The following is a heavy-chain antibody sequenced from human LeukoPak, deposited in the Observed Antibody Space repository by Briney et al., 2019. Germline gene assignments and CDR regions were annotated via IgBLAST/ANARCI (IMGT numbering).Heavy chain of an antibody. CDR1: GFAFSSYS. J-gene: IGHJ4*02. Sequence: QPGGSLRLSCAASGFAFSSYSMNWVRQAPGKGLEWVSYITTSSSAIYYADSVKGRFTISRDNAKNSLYLQMNSLRAEDTAVDYWARKSGSSGYPFDYWGQGTVVTVSS. CDR2: ITTSSSAI. CDR3: ARKSGSSGYPFDY. D-gene: IGHD3-22*01. V-gene: IGHV3-48*01.